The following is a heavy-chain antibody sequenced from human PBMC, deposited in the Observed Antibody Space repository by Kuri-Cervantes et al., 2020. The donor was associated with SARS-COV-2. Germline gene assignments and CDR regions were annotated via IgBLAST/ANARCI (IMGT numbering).Heavy chain of an antibody. J-gene: IGHJ6*02. CDR2: IVPIFGTA. CDR1: GGTFSSYA. D-gene: IGHD2-2*02. Sequence: SVKVSCKASGGTFSSYAISWVRQAPGQGLEWMGGIVPIFGTANYAQKFQGRVTITADKSTSTAYMELSSLSSEDTAVYYCARGCSSTSCYTDVYYYYGMDVWGQGTTVTVSS. V-gene: IGHV1-69*06. CDR3: ARGCSSTSCYTDVYYYYGMDV.